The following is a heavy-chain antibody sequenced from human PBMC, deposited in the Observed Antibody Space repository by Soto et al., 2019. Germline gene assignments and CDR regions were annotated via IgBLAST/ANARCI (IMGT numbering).Heavy chain of an antibody. V-gene: IGHV3-23*01. J-gene: IGHJ4*02. CDR2: ITGSSETT. D-gene: IGHD2-2*01. CDR1: GFTFSNYA. Sequence: EVQLLESGGGLVQPGGSLRLSCAASGFTFSNYAMTWVRQAPGKGLEWVSGITGSSETTYYADSVKGRFTISRDNSKNTVSLQMNGLRAEDSAVYYCARDCARTSCSVWKLWGQGTLVTVSS. CDR3: ARDCARTSCSVWKL.